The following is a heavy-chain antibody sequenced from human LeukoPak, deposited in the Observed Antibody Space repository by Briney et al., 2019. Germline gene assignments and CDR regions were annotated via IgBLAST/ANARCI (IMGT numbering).Heavy chain of an antibody. CDR1: GFSFSRYR. J-gene: IGHJ3*02. V-gene: IGHV3-21*06. CDR3: ARDGLRRDGYNFAFDI. D-gene: IGHD5-24*01. Sequence: GGSLRLSCAASGFSFSRYRMNWVRQAPGKGLEGVSSVSNSGDYIHYADSVKGRFTISRDNSKNSLYLQMNSLRAEDTAVYYCARDGLRRDGYNFAFDIWGQGTMVTVSS. CDR2: VSNSGDYI.